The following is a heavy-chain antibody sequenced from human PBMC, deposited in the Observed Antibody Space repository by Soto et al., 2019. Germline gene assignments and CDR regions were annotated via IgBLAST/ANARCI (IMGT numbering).Heavy chain of an antibody. J-gene: IGHJ4*02. V-gene: IGHV3-7*03. Sequence: PWGSLRLSCAASGFTFSSYWMILFRQAPWKGLEWVANIKQDGSDKYYVDSVKGRFTISRDNAKNSLYLKMNSLRADDTAVYYCARDLLYYYDSSGYYSAYWGQGTLVTLSS. CDR3: ARDLLYYYDSSGYYSAY. CDR1: GFTFSSYW. CDR2: IKQDGSDK. D-gene: IGHD3-22*01.